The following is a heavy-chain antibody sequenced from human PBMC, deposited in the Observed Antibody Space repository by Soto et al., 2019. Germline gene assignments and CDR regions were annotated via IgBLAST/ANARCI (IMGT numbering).Heavy chain of an antibody. D-gene: IGHD6-6*01. CDR2: IIPIFGTA. CDR3: ARAMAARARGLDY. J-gene: IGHJ4*01. CDR1: GGTFSSYA. Sequence: QVQLVQSGAEVKKPGSSVKVSCKASGGTFSSYAISWVRQAPGQGLEWMGGIIPIFGTANYAPKFQGRVTITADESTGPAYMELSSLSSEDTAVYYCARAMAARARGLDYWGDGTMVTVST. V-gene: IGHV1-69*01.